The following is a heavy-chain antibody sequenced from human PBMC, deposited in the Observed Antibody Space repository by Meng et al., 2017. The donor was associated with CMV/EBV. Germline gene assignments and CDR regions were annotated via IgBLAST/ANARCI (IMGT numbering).Heavy chain of an antibody. J-gene: IGHJ4*02. CDR1: GYTFMGFG. CDR2: ISTYNGDT. Sequence: ASVKVSCKASGYTFMGFGISWVRLAPGQGLEWMGWISTYNGDTNFAQKFQGRVTMTTDTSTSTVYMELRSLRSDDTAVYYCARHYCSSDICYGYFDYWGQGTLVIVSS. D-gene: IGHD2-2*01. CDR3: ARHYCSSDICYGYFDY. V-gene: IGHV1-18*01.